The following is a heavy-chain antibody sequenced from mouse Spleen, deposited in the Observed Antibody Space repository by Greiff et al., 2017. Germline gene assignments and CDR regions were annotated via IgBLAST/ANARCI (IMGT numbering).Heavy chain of an antibody. CDR3: AREQNWEYFDV. V-gene: IGHV1-80*01. D-gene: IGHD4-1*01. Sequence: QVQLQQSGAELVRPGSSVKISCKASGYAFSSYWMNWVKQRPGQGLEWIGQIYPGDGDTNYNGKFKGKATLTADKSSSTAYMQLSSLTSEDSAVYFCAREQNWEYFDVWGAGTTVTVSS. CDR1: GYAFSSYW. CDR2: IYPGDGDT. J-gene: IGHJ1*01.